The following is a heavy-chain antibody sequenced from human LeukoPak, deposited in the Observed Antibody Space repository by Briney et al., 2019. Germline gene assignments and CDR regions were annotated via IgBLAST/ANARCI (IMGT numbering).Heavy chain of an antibody. Sequence: SETLSLTCTVSGGSISSSSYYWGWIRQPPGKGLEWIGSIYYSGSTYYNPSLKSRVTISVDTSKNQFSLKLSSVTAADTAVYYCASTSILSRDRPRFGGLMRYWGQGTLVTVSS. CDR1: GGSISSSSYY. CDR2: IYYSGST. CDR3: ASTSILSRDRPRFGGLMRY. V-gene: IGHV4-39*07. J-gene: IGHJ4*02. D-gene: IGHD3-16*01.